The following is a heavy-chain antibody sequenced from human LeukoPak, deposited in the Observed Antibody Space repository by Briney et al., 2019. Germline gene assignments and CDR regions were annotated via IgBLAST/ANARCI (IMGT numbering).Heavy chain of an antibody. CDR1: GGSISSYY. Sequence: SETLSLTCTVSGGSISSYYWSWIRQPPGKGLEWIGYIYYSGSTNYNPSLKSRVTISVDTSKNQFSLKLSSVTAADTAVYYCARHGNIAVAVPYFDYWGQGALVTVSS. J-gene: IGHJ4*02. CDR2: IYYSGST. D-gene: IGHD6-19*01. CDR3: ARHGNIAVAVPYFDY. V-gene: IGHV4-59*08.